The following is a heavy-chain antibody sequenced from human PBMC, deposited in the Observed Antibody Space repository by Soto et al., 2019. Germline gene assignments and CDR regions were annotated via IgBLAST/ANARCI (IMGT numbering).Heavy chain of an antibody. Sequence: PGGSLRLSCAASGFTFSSYAMTWVRQAPGKGLEWVSVISGSGGSTYFADSVKGRFTISRDNSKNTLYLQMSSLRAEDTALYYCAKEYDGSVYFPAYWGQGTLVPVSP. D-gene: IGHD3-22*01. CDR2: ISGSGGST. CDR1: GFTFSSYA. V-gene: IGHV3-23*01. CDR3: AKEYDGSVYFPAY. J-gene: IGHJ4*02.